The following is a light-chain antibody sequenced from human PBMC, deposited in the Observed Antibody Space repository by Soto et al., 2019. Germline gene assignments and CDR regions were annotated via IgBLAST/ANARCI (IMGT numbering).Light chain of an antibody. CDR1: QDISHF. CDR2: DAS. V-gene: IGKV1-33*01. CDR3: QHFDNLPFT. Sequence: DIQMTQSPSSLSASIGDRVTITCQASQDISHFLNWFQQKPGKAPKLLIYDASNLETGVPSRFSGSGSGTDFTFTISSLQPEDVATYYCQHFDNLPFTFGPVTKVDIK. J-gene: IGKJ3*01.